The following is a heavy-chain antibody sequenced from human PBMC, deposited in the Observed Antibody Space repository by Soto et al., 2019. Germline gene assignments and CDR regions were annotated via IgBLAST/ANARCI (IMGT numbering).Heavy chain of an antibody. CDR1: GGSTSSSSYY. V-gene: IGHV4-39*01. CDR2: LYYSGST. J-gene: IGHJ1*01. D-gene: IGHD4-17*01. CDR3: AGTFGDYVSEYFHH. Sequence: SETLSLTCTVSGGSTSSSSYYWGWIRQPPGKGLEWIGSLYYSGSTYYNPSLKSRVTISVDTSKNQFSLKLSSVTAADTAVYYCAGTFGDYVSEYFHHWGQGTLVTVSS.